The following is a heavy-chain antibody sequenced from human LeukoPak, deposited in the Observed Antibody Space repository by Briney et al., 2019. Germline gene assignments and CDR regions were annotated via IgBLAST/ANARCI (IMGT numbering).Heavy chain of an antibody. CDR2: ISYDGSNK. CDR1: GFTFSSYG. V-gene: IGHV3-30*03. CDR3: ARDNGAAAGDY. J-gene: IGHJ4*02. Sequence: GRSLRLSCAASGFTFSSYGMHWVRQAPGKGLEWVAVISYDGSNKYYADSVKGRFTISRDNSKNTLYLQMNSLRAEDTAVYYCARDNGAAAGDYWGQGTLVTVSS. D-gene: IGHD6-13*01.